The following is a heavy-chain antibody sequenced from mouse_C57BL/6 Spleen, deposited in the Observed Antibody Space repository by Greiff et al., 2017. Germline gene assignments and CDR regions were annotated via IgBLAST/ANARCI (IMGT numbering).Heavy chain of an antibody. CDR1: GYTFTDYY. Sequence: EVQLQQPGPELVKPGASVKISCKASGYTFTDYYMNWVKQSHGKSLAWIGDLNPKNGGTSYNQKFKGKATLTVDKASSTAYMALRSLTSEDSAVYYCARMGDYDGDYAMDDWGQGTSVTVSS. D-gene: IGHD2-4*01. J-gene: IGHJ4*01. CDR3: ARMGDYDGDYAMDD. V-gene: IGHV1-26*01. CDR2: LNPKNGGT.